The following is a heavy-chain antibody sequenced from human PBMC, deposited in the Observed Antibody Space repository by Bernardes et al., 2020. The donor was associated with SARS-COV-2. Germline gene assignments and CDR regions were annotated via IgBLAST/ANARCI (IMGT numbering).Heavy chain of an antibody. J-gene: IGHJ3*02. D-gene: IGHD3-22*01. V-gene: IGHV3-74*01. CDR3: ARDSLSYYDSSGHFVAFDI. CDR2: INSDGSST. Sequence: GSLRLSCAASGFTFSKYWMHWVRQAPGKGLVWVSRINSDGSSTNYADSVKGRFTISRDNAKNTLYLQMTSLRAEDTAVYYCARDSLSYYDSSGHFVAFDIWGQGTMVTVSS. CDR1: GFTFSKYW.